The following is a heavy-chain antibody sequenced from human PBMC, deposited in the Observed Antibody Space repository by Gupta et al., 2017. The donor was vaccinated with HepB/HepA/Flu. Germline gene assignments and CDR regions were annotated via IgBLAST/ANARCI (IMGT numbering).Heavy chain of an antibody. CDR2: IKQDGSEI. V-gene: IGHV3-7*01. CDR1: GFSFASHW. J-gene: IGHJ4*02. D-gene: IGHD7-27*01. CDR3: VSGDLFDY. Sequence: EVQLVDSGGGVVQPGGSLRLSCSAAGFSFASHWMDWVRQAPGKGLEWVANIKQDGSEIYYVGSVKGRFTISRDNTKNSVYLQMXNXRDDDTXIYYCVSGDLFDYWGQGTLVTVSS.